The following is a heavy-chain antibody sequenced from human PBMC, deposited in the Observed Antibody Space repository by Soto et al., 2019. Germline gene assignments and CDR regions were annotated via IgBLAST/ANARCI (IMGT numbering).Heavy chain of an antibody. J-gene: IGHJ6*02. V-gene: IGHV4-59*01. CDR2: IYYSGST. D-gene: IGHD3-3*01. Sequence: SETLSLTCTVSGGSISSYYWSWIRQPPGKGLEWIGYIYYSGSTNYNPSLKSRVTISVDTSKNQFSLKLSSVTAADTAVYYCAKSANYDFWSGTVYGMDVWGQGTTVTVSS. CDR3: AKSANYDFWSGTVYGMDV. CDR1: GGSISSYY.